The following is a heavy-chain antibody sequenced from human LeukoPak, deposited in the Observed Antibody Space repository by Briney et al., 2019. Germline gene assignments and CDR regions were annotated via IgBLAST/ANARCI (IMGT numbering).Heavy chain of an antibody. V-gene: IGHV5-51*01. D-gene: IGHD3-22*01. CDR2: IYPGDSDT. CDR1: GSRFTSYW. J-gene: IGHJ4*02. CDR3: ARRYYYDSSGYYYDY. Sequence: PGASLKISCEGSGSRFTSYWIGWVRPMPGKGLEWMGVIYPGDSDTRYSQSFQVQVTISADKSISTAYLQWSSLKASDTAMYYCARRYYYDSSGYYYDYWGQGTLVTVSS.